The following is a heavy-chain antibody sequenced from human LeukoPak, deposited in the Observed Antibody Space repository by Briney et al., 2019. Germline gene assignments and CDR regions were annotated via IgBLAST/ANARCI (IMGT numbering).Heavy chain of an antibody. Sequence: PSETLSPTCSVSGGSISSGGFFWSWIRQSPGKGLECIGYIYYTGSTYYNPSLKSRLTMSVDTSKNQFSLKLTGLTAADTAVYYCASLENSGYTNAFETWGQGTPVVVSS. V-gene: IGHV4-30-4*01. CDR1: GGSISSGGFF. J-gene: IGHJ3*02. CDR2: IYYTGST. CDR3: ASLENSGYTNAFET. D-gene: IGHD3-22*01.